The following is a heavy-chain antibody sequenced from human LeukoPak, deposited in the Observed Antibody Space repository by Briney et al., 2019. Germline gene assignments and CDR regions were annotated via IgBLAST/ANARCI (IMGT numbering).Heavy chain of an antibody. V-gene: IGHV1-3*01. CDR1: GYTFTSYA. Sequence: ASVKVSCKASGYTFTSYAMHWVRQAPGQRLEWMGWINAGSGNTKYSQKFQGRVTSTRDTSASTAYMELSSLRSEDTAVYYCARVGWWFAEFDYWGQGTLVTVSS. CDR3: ARVGWWFAEFDY. CDR2: INAGSGNT. D-gene: IGHD2-15*01. J-gene: IGHJ4*02.